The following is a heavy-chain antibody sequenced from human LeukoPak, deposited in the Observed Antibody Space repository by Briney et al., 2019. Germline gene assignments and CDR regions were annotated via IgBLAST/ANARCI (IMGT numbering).Heavy chain of an antibody. CDR3: AGPMAAAGTRSEYFQH. J-gene: IGHJ1*01. Sequence: GGCLRLSCAASGFTFSSYAMHWVRQAPGKGLEWVAVISYDGSNKYYADSVKGRFTISRDNSKNTLYLQMNSLRAEDTAVYYCAGPMAAAGTRSEYFQHWGQGTLVTVSS. D-gene: IGHD6-13*01. CDR2: ISYDGSNK. V-gene: IGHV3-30-3*01. CDR1: GFTFSSYA.